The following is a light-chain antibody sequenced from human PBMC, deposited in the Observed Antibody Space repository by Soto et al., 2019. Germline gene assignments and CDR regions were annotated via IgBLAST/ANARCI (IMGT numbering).Light chain of an antibody. V-gene: IGLV1-47*01. CDR3: AAWDDSLNNYV. CDR1: SSKIGSNY. CDR2: RNN. J-gene: IGLJ1*01. Sequence: QAVVTQPPSASGTPGQRVTISCSGSSSKIGSNYVYWYQQFPGTAPKLLIYRNNQRPSGVPDRFSGSKSGTSASLAISGLRSEDEADYYCAAWDDSLNNYVFGTGTKLTVL.